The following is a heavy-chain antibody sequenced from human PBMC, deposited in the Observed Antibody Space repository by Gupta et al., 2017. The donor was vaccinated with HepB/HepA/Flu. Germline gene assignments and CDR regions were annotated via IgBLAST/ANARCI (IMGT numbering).Heavy chain of an antibody. V-gene: IGHV1-69*04. Sequence: QVQLVQSGAEVKKPGSSVTVSCKASGGTFSSYAISWVRQAPGQGLEWMGRIIPIRGIANYAQKFQGRVTITADKSTSTAYMELSSLRSEDTAVYYCARLVDTAMVRGGYWGQGTMVTVSS. CDR2: IIPIRGIA. CDR1: GGTFSSYA. D-gene: IGHD5-18*01. J-gene: IGHJ4*02. CDR3: ARLVDTAMVRGGY.